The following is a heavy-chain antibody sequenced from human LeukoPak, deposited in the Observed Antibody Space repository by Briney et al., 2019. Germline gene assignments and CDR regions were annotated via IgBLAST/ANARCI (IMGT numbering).Heavy chain of an antibody. CDR2: INPNSGGT. Sequence: ASVKVSCKASGYTFTGYYMHWVRQAPGQGLEWMGWINPNSGGTNYAQKFQGRVTMTRDTSISTAYMELSRLRSDDTAVYYCARGISNRYSDRYFDYWGEGALVTVSS. V-gene: IGHV1-2*02. CDR1: GYTFTGYY. CDR3: ARGISNRYSDRYFDY. J-gene: IGHJ4*02. D-gene: IGHD6-13*01.